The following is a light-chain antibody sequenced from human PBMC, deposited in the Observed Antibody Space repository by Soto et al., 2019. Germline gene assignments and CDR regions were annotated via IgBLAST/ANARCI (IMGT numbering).Light chain of an antibody. V-gene: IGKV3-20*01. Sequence: EIVLTQSPGTLSFSPGEIATLSCRASQSDPGSYLAWYQQKPGQAPWLLIYGASLRATDIPDRFSGGGSGTDFTRTISSLEPEDYAVYYCHQYGRSLTFGQGNRVE. CDR3: HQYGRSLT. CDR1: QSDPGSY. CDR2: GAS. J-gene: IGKJ1*01.